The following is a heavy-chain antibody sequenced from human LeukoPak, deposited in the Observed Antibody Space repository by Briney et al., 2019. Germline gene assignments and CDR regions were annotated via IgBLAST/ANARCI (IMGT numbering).Heavy chain of an antibody. J-gene: IGHJ4*02. D-gene: IGHD4-17*01. Sequence: SETLSLTCTVSGGSISSYYWGWIRQPPGKGLEWIGYIYYSGSTNYNPSLKSRVTISVDTSKNQFSLKLSSVTAADTAVYYCARVAGYGDYIDYWGQGTLVTVSS. CDR3: ARVAGYGDYIDY. CDR2: IYYSGST. V-gene: IGHV4-59*01. CDR1: GGSISSYY.